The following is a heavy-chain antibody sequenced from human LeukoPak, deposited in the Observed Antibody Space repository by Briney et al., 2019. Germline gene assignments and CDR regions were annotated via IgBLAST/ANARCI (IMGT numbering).Heavy chain of an antibody. CDR1: GFTFSTCA. CDR2: ISGSGGTT. Sequence: GGSLRLSCAASGFTFSTCAMRWLRQSPGKGLEWVSSISGSGGTTYYADSVKGRFTITRDNSKSTLDLQMDSLRAEDTAIYYCTKSGGSGSLRYFDYWGQGTLVTASS. V-gene: IGHV3-23*01. J-gene: IGHJ4*02. D-gene: IGHD3-10*01. CDR3: TKSGGSGSLRYFDY.